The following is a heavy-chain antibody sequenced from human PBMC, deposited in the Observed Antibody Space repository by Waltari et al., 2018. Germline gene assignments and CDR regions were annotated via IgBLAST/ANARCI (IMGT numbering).Heavy chain of an antibody. CDR2: LSASGHVS. CDR1: GFTFSDHA. D-gene: IGHD2-2*01. V-gene: IGHV3-23*01. CDR3: AKNATLGRARYFDL. Sequence: QLLESGGGLVQPGTSLRLSCVASGFTFSDHAMSGVRQRPGEGLEWVSSLSASGHVSYYTASVKGRFVISRDNSKNTLFLHLNAVTVGDTAIFYCAKNATLGRARYFDLWGRGTLVTVSP. J-gene: IGHJ2*01.